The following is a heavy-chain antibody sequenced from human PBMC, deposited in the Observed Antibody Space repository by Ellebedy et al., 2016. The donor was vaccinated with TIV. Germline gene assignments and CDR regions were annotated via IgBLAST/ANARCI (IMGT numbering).Heavy chain of an antibody. CDR2: IVGSGS. V-gene: IGHV3-23*01. CDR3: ARYSGSYFDY. D-gene: IGHD1-26*01. Sequence: GESLKISCAASGFTFSPYAMAWVRQAPGKGLEWVSGIVGSGSQKYADSVKGRFTISRDNSKRTVDLQMNGLRAEDTAMYYCARYSGSYFDYWGQGTQVTVSS. J-gene: IGHJ4*02. CDR1: GFTFSPYA.